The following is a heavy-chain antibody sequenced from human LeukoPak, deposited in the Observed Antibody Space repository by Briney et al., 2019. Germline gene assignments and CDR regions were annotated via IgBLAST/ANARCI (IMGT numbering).Heavy chain of an antibody. V-gene: IGHV1-69*13. CDR2: IIPIFGTA. Sequence: ASVKVSCKASGGTLSSYAISWVRQAPGQGLEWMGGIIPIFGTANYAQKFQGRVTITADESTSTAYMELSSLRSEDTAVYYCARGAPYDYGVNDAFDIWGQGTMVTVSS. CDR1: GGTLSSYA. CDR3: ARGAPYDYGVNDAFDI. D-gene: IGHD4-17*01. J-gene: IGHJ3*02.